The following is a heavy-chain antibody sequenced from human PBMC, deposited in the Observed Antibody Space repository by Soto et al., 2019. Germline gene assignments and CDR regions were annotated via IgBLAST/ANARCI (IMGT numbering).Heavy chain of an antibody. Sequence: LXLTCTVSGGSISSYYWSWIRQPAGKGLEWIWRIYTSGSTNYNPSLKSRVTMSVDTSKNQFSLKLSSVTAADTAVYYCARVARRKLEQVAFDTWGQGTLVTVSS. J-gene: IGHJ5*02. V-gene: IGHV4-4*07. CDR2: IYTSGST. CDR3: ARVARRKLEQVAFDT. D-gene: IGHD1-1*01. CDR1: GGSISSYY.